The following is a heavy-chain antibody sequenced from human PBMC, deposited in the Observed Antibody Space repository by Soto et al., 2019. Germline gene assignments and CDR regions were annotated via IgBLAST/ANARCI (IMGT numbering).Heavy chain of an antibody. CDR2: IIPIFGTA. Sequence: SVKVSCKASGGTFSSYAISWVRQAPGQGLEWMGGIIPIFGTANYAQKFQGRVTITADESTSTAYMELSSLRSEDTAVYYCAVVDIVVVPAAISFSGWFDPWGQGTLVTVS. J-gene: IGHJ5*02. V-gene: IGHV1-69*13. CDR3: AVVDIVVVPAAISFSGWFDP. D-gene: IGHD2-2*01. CDR1: GGTFSSYA.